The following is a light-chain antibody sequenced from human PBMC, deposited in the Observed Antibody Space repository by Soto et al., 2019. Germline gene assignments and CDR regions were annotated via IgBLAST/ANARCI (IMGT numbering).Light chain of an antibody. CDR2: NND. CDR1: SSNIGSNT. Sequence: QSVLTQAPSASGTPGQRVTISCSGSSSNIGSNTVSWYQQLPGTAPKLLIYNNDQRPSGVPDRFSGSKSGTSASLAIGGLQAEDEADYYDTAWDDSLTGWVFGGGTKVTVL. CDR3: TAWDDSLTGWV. J-gene: IGLJ3*02. V-gene: IGLV1-44*01.